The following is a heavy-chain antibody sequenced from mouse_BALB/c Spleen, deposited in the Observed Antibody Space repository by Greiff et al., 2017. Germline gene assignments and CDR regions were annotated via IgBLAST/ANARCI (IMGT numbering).Heavy chain of an antibody. Sequence: DVKLVESGGGLVQPGGSRKLSCAASGFTFSSFGMHWVRQAPEKGLEWVAYISSGSSTIYYADTVKGRFTISRDNPKNTLFLQMTSLRSEDTAMYYCARSPPYYYAMDYWGQGTSVTVSS. D-gene: IGHD2-10*01. V-gene: IGHV5-17*02. CDR3: ARSPPYYYAMDY. CDR2: ISSGSSTI. J-gene: IGHJ4*01. CDR1: GFTFSSFG.